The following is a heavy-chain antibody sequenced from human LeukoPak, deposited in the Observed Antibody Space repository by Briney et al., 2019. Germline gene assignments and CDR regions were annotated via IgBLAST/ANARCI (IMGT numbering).Heavy chain of an antibody. Sequence: GGSLRLSCAASGFTFSNYWMHWVRQAPGKGLVWVSRIKTDGSSTFYADSVTGRFTISRDNAKNTMYLQMNSLRVEDTAVYYCVSDTALGYWGQGTLVTVSS. V-gene: IGHV3-74*01. CDR1: GFTFSNYW. D-gene: IGHD5-18*01. J-gene: IGHJ4*02. CDR2: IKTDGSST. CDR3: VSDTALGY.